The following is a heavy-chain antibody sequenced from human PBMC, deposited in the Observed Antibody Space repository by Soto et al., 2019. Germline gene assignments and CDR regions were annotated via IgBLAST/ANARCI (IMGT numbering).Heavy chain of an antibody. D-gene: IGHD5-12*01. CDR2: INAGNGNT. CDR3: ARDHERGWLQYYYYYYGMDV. J-gene: IGHJ6*02. CDR1: GYTFTSYA. V-gene: IGHV1-3*01. Sequence: QVQLVQSGAEVKKPGASVKVSCKASGYTFTSYAMHWVRQAPGQRLEWMGWINAGNGNTKYSQKFQGRVTITRDTSASTAYMELSSLRSEDTAVYYCARDHERGWLQYYYYYYGMDVWGQGTTVTVSS.